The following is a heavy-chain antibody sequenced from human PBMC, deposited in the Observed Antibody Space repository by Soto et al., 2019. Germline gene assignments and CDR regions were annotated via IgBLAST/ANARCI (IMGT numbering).Heavy chain of an antibody. J-gene: IGHJ3*02. V-gene: IGHV3-30-3*01. D-gene: IGHD6-13*01. CDR1: VFTFSSYA. CDR3: ARDLTAAAGAVYAFDI. Sequence: GSLRLAGAASVFTFSSYAMHWVRQAPGKGLEWVAVISYDGSNKYYADSVKGRFTISRDNSKNTLYLQMNSLRAEDTAVYYCARDLTAAAGAVYAFDIWGQGTMVTVSS. CDR2: ISYDGSNK.